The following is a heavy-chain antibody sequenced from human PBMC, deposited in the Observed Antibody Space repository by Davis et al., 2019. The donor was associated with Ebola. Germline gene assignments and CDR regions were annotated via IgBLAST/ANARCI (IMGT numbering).Heavy chain of an antibody. D-gene: IGHD3-10*01. Sequence: GESLKISCKGSGYIFTSYWIGWVRQMPGKGLEWMGIIYPGDSDTRYSPSFQGQVTISADESISTAYLQWSGLKASDTAMYYCARMGKSYYDSLWDYWGQGTLVIVSS. CDR1: GYIFTSYW. J-gene: IGHJ4*02. CDR3: ARMGKSYYDSLWDY. V-gene: IGHV5-51*01. CDR2: IYPGDSDT.